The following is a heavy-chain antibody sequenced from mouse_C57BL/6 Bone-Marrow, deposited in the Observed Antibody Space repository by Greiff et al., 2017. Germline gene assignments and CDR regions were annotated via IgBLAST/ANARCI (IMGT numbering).Heavy chain of an antibody. Sequence: QVQLQQPGAELVKPGASVKLSCKASGYTFTSYWMQWVKQRPGQGLEWIGEIDPSDSYTNYNQKFKGKATLTVDTSSSTAYMQLSSLTSEDSAVYYCARALYYDYDVWFAYWGQGTLVTVAA. CDR1: GYTFTSYW. J-gene: IGHJ3*01. CDR2: IDPSDSYT. CDR3: ARALYYDYDVWFAY. D-gene: IGHD2-4*01. V-gene: IGHV1-50*01.